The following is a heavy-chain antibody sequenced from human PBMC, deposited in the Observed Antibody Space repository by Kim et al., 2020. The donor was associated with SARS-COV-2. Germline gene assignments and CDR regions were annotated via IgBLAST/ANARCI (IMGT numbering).Heavy chain of an antibody. J-gene: IGHJ3*02. CDR3: VRDRGAFDI. Sequence: ASVKVSCKASGSTFITYGLHWVRQAPGQRLEWMGWINIGNGNTEYSQNLQGRVTITRDTSVTTAYMELSSLRSEDTAVYYCVRDRGAFDIWGQGTMVTVSS. CDR2: INIGNGNT. V-gene: IGHV1-3*04. CDR1: GSTFITYG. D-gene: IGHD3-10*01.